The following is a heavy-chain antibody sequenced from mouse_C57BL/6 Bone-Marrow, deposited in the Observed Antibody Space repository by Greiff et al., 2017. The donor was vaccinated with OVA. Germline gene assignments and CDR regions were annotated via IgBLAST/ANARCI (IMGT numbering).Heavy chain of an antibody. CDR3: ARGAY. J-gene: IGHJ2*01. V-gene: IGHV1-80*01. CDR2: IYPGDGDI. CDR1: GYAFSHYW. Sequence: RVEPGASVKISCKASGYAFSHYWVNWVKQRPGKGLEWIGQIYPGDGDINYNGKFKGKATLTADKSSSTAYMQFSSLTSEDSAVYFCARGAYWGQGTTLTVSS.